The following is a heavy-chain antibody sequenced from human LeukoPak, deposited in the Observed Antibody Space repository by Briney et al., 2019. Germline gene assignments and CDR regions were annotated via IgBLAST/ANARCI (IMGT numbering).Heavy chain of an antibody. D-gene: IGHD6-19*01. J-gene: IGHJ4*02. CDR3: ARDGARYSSGWYRPYYFDY. Sequence: GGSLRLSRAASGFTFSGYWMSWVRQAPGKGLEWVANIKQDGSEKYCVDSVKGRFTISRDNAKNSLYLQMNGLRAEDTAVYYCARDGARYSSGWYRPYYFDYWGLGTLVTVSS. V-gene: IGHV3-7*01. CDR2: IKQDGSEK. CDR1: GFTFSGYW.